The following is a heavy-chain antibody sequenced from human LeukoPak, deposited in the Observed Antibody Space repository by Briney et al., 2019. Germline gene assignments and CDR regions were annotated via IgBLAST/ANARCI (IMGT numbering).Heavy chain of an antibody. V-gene: IGHV4-59*01. CDR3: ARETSQKGAHYMDV. D-gene: IGHD3-16*01. CDR2: IYYSGST. CDR1: GGSISSYY. Sequence: PSETLSLTCTVPGGSISSYYWSWIRQPPGKGLEWIGYIYYSGSTNYNPSLKSRVTISVDTSKNQFSLKLSSVTAADTAVYYWARETSQKGAHYMDVWGKGTTVTISS. J-gene: IGHJ6*03.